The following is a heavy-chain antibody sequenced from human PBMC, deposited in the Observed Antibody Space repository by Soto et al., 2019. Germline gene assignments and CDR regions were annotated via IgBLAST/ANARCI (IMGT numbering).Heavy chain of an antibody. CDR2: IYYSGST. CDR1: GGSISSGGYY. CDR3: ARVMGLLVDY. D-gene: IGHD1-7*01. V-gene: IGHV4-31*03. J-gene: IGHJ4*02. Sequence: SETLSLTCTVSGGSISSGGYYWSWIRQHPGKGLEWIGYIYYSGSTYYNPSLKSRVTISVDTSKNQFSLKLSSVTAADTAVYYCARVMGLLVDYWGQGTLVTVSS.